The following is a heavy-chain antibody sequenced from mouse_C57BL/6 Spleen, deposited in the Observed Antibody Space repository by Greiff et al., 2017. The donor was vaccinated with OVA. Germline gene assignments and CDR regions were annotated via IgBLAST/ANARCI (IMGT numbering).Heavy chain of an antibody. D-gene: IGHD2-3*01. Sequence: VQLQQPGTELVKPGASVKLSCKASGYTFTSYWMHWVKQRPGQGLEWIGNINPSNGGTNYNEKFKSKATLTVDKSSSTAYMQLSSLTSEDSAVYYCARIFPDGYYDYAMDYWGQGTSVTVSS. CDR3: ARIFPDGYYDYAMDY. J-gene: IGHJ4*01. CDR1: GYTFTSYW. CDR2: INPSNGGT. V-gene: IGHV1-53*01.